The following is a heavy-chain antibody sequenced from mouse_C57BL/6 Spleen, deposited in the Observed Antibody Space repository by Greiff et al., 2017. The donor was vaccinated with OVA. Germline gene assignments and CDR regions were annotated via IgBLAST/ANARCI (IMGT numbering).Heavy chain of an antibody. CDR3: ARSNSLDY. D-gene: IGHD4-1*01. V-gene: IGHV1-52*01. Sequence: QVHVKQPGAELVRPGSSVKLSCKASGYTFTSYWMHWVKQRPIQGLEWIGNIDPSDSETHYNQKFKDKATLTVDKSSSTAYMQLSSLTSEDSAVYYCARSNSLDYWGQGTTLTVSS. CDR2: IDPSDSET. J-gene: IGHJ2*01. CDR1: GYTFTSYW.